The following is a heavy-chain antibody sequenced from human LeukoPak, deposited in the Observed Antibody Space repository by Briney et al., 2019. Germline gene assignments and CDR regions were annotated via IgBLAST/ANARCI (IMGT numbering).Heavy chain of an antibody. V-gene: IGHV3-21*01. CDR3: ARDRDWNSGFDY. J-gene: IGHJ4*02. CDR2: ISSSSSYI. CDR1: GFTLSSYR. D-gene: IGHD1-7*01. Sequence: GGSLRLSCAASGFTLSSYRMNWVRQAPGKGLEWVSSISSSSSYIYYADLVKGRFTISRDNARKSLYLQMNSLRAEDTAVYYCARDRDWNSGFDYWGQGTPVTVSS.